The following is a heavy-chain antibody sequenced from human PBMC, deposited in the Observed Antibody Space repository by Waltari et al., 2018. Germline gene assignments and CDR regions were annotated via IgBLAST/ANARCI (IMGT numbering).Heavy chain of an antibody. CDR2: IDPEDGET. V-gene: IGHV1-69-2*01. CDR3: APLPGGSGQTFDY. D-gene: IGHD3-10*01. CDR1: GYPFMDYF. J-gene: IGHJ4*02. Sequence: EVELVHSGAEVKKPGAPVKISCKASGYPFMDYFMHWVQQAPGKGLEWMGRIDPEDGETVYSEKFQGRVTITADTSTDTAYMELSSLTSGDTAVYYCAPLPGGSGQTFDYWGQGTLVTVSS.